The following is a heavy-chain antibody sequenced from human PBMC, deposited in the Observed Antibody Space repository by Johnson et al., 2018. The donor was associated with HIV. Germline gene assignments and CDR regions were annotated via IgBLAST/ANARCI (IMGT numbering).Heavy chain of an antibody. CDR2: ISWNSGRI. D-gene: IGHD6-6*01. CDR1: GFTFGDYS. V-gene: IGHV3-9*01. CDR3: AKGIAARPPGDAFDI. J-gene: IGHJ3*02. Sequence: VQLVESGGGLVQPGGSLRLSCAASGFTFGDYSMQWVRQAPGKGLEWVSGISWNSGRIGYADSVKGRFTISRDNAKNSLYLQMNSLRAEDTALYYCAKGIAARPPGDAFDIWGQGTMVTVSS.